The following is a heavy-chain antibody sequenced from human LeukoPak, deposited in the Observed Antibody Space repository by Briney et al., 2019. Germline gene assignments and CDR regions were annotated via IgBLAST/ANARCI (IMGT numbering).Heavy chain of an antibody. D-gene: IGHD1-26*01. V-gene: IGHV3-48*04. CDR2: ISSSGSTI. Sequence: PGGSLRLSCAASGFTFSSYGMSWVRQVPGKGLEWVSYISSSGSTIYYADSVKGRFTISRDNAKNSVYLQMNSLRAEDTAVYYCARDGGSYIDFADYWGQGTLVTVSS. J-gene: IGHJ4*02. CDR3: ARDGGSYIDFADY. CDR1: GFTFSSYG.